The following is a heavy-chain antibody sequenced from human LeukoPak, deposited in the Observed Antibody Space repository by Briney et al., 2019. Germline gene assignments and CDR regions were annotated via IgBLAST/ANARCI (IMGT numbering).Heavy chain of an antibody. Sequence: GASVKVSCKASGYTFTSYYMHWVRQAPGQGPEWMGIINPSGGSTSYAQKFQGRVTMTRDTSTSTVYMELSSLRSEDTAVYYCARAGVRGSSSGARVIYYYYMDVWGKGTTVTVSS. D-gene: IGHD6-13*01. CDR1: GYTFTSYY. V-gene: IGHV1-46*01. J-gene: IGHJ6*03. CDR3: ARAGVRGSSSGARVIYYYYMDV. CDR2: INPSGGST.